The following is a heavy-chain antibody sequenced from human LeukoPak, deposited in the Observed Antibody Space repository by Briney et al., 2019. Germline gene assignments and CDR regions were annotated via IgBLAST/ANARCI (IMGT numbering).Heavy chain of an antibody. V-gene: IGHV1-8*02. CDR1: GYTFTTYG. CDR2: MNPNSGNT. CDR3: ARGLQVLGY. J-gene: IGHJ4*02. Sequence: ASVRVSCKASGYTFTTYGINWVRQAPGQGLEWMGWMNPNSGNTGYAQKFQGRVTMTRNTSISTAYMELSSLRSEDTAVYYCARGLQVLGYWGQGTLVTVSS.